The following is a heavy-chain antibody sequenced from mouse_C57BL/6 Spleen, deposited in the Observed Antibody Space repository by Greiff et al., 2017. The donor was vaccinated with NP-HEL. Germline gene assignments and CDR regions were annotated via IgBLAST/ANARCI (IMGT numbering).Heavy chain of an antibody. J-gene: IGHJ1*03. Sequence: EVHLVESGGGLVKPGGSLKLSCAASGFTFSDYGMHWVRQAPEKGLEWVAYISSGSSTIYYADTVKGRFTISRDNAKNTLFLQMTSLRSEDKDMYYCAKAYYYGSSYWYFDVWGTGTTGTVSS. CDR3: AKAYYYGSSYWYFDV. V-gene: IGHV5-17*01. CDR2: ISSGSSTI. CDR1: GFTFSDYG. D-gene: IGHD1-1*01.